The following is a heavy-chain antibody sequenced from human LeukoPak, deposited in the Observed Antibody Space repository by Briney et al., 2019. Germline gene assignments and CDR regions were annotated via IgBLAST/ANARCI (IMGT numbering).Heavy chain of an antibody. D-gene: IGHD3-22*01. CDR3: ARENYYDSSGYYGSYFDY. CDR1: GFTFSSYG. J-gene: IGHJ4*02. V-gene: IGHV3-30*03. Sequence: GGSLRLSCAASGFTFSSYGMHWVRQAPGKGLEWVAVISYDGSNKYYADSVKGRFTISRDNSKNTLYLQMNSLRAEDTAVYYCARENYYDSSGYYGSYFDYWGQGTLVTVSS. CDR2: ISYDGSNK.